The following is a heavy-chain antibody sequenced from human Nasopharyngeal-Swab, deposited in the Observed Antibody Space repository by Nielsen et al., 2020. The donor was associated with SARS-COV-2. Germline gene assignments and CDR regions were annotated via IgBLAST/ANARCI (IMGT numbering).Heavy chain of an antibody. J-gene: IGHJ6*02. V-gene: IGHV4-39*07. CDR2: IYYSGST. CDR3: TAAESGYYYYYGMDV. Sequence: SETLSLTCTVSGGSISSSNYYWGWIRQPPGKGLEWIGSIYYSGSTYYNPSLKSRVTISVDTSKNQFSLKLSSVTAADTAVYYCTAAESGYYYYYGMDVWGQGTTVTVSS. CDR1: GGSISSSNYY. D-gene: IGHD6-13*01.